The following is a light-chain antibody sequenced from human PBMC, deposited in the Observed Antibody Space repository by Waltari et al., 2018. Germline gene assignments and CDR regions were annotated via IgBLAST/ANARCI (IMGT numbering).Light chain of an antibody. V-gene: IGKV1-5*03. CDR1: QSISSW. CDR2: KAS. Sequence: DIQMTQSPSTLSASVGDRVTITCRASQSISSWLAWYQQKPGKAPYLLIYKASRLQRGGTSRFSGSGSGTEFTLTINSLQPDDFATYYCQQYDNYPWTFGQGTKVEIK. CDR3: QQYDNYPWT. J-gene: IGKJ1*01.